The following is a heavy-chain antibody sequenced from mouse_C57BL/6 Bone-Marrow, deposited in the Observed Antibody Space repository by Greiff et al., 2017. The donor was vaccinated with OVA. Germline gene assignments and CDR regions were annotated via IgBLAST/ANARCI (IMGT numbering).Heavy chain of an antibody. CDR1: GYAFSSSW. CDR2: IYPGDGDT. D-gene: IGHD1-1*01. J-gene: IGHJ3*01. Sequence: QVQLKQSGPALVKPGASVKISCQASGYAFSSSWMNWVKQRPGKGLEWFGRIYPGDGDTNYNGKFKGKATLPADKSSSPAYMQLSSLTSEDSAVYFCARDYGSSTWFAYWGQGTLVTVSA. V-gene: IGHV1-82*01. CDR3: ARDYGSSTWFAY.